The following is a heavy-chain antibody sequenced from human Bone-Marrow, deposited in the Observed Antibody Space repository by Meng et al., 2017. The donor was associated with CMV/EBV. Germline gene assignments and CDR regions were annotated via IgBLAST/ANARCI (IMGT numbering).Heavy chain of an antibody. Sequence: SVKVSCKASGGTFSSYTISWVRQAPGQGLEWMGRIIPILGIANYAQKFQGRVTITADKSTSTAYMELSSLRSEDTAVYDCARDRRYDFWSGYQTKAYYYYGMDVWSQGTTVTVSS. CDR1: GGTFSSYT. D-gene: IGHD3-3*01. CDR3: ARDRRYDFWSGYQTKAYYYYGMDV. V-gene: IGHV1-69*04. J-gene: IGHJ6*02. CDR2: IIPILGIA.